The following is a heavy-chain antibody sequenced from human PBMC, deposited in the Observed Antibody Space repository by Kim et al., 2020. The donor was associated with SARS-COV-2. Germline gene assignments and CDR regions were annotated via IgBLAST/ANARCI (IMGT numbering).Heavy chain of an antibody. D-gene: IGHD3-10*01. CDR3: ARERFGGGYYYYGMDV. V-gene: IGHV4-59*13. CDR2: IYYSGST. Sequence: SETLSLTCTVSGGSISSYYWSWIRQPPGKGLEWIGYIYYSGSTNSTPSLKSRVTISVDTSKNQFSLKLSSVTAADTAVYYCARERFGGGYYYYGMDVWGQGTTVTVSS. CDR1: GGSISSYY. J-gene: IGHJ6*02.